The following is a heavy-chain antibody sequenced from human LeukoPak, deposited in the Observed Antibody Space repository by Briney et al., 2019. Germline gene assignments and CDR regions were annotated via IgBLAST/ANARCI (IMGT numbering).Heavy chain of an antibody. V-gene: IGHV3-7*03. CDR2: IKQDGSEK. D-gene: IGHD3-22*01. CDR1: GFTFSSYW. Sequence: PGGSLRLSCAASGFTFSSYWMSWVRQAPGKGLEWVANIKQDGSEKYYVDSVKGRFTISRDNAKNSLYLQMNSLRAEDTAVYYCARASYYYDSSGYLEYYFDYWGQGTLVTVSS. J-gene: IGHJ4*02. CDR3: ARASYYYDSSGYLEYYFDY.